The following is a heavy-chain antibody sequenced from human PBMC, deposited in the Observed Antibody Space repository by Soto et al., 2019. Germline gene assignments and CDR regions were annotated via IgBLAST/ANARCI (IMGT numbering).Heavy chain of an antibody. CDR2: ISYDGSNK. J-gene: IGHJ4*02. Sequence: QVQLVESGGGVVQPGRSLRLSCAASGFTFSSYGMHWVRQAPGKGLEWVAVISYDGSNKYYADSVKGRFTISRDNSKNTLYLQMNSLRDEDTAGYYCAKADYVGASQRDYWGQGSLVTVSS. V-gene: IGHV3-30*18. D-gene: IGHD1-26*01. CDR3: AKADYVGASQRDY. CDR1: GFTFSSYG.